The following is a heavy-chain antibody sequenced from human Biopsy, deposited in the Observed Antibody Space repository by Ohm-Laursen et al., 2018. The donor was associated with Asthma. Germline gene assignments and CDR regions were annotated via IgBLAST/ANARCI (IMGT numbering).Heavy chain of an antibody. CDR1: GYPFTDYY. Sequence: SVKVSCKASGYPFTDYYVHWVRQAPGQGLEWIGGLSPMIGRANYAQKFQGRVTISADRSTSTAYMELSSLTIEDTAVYYCARAVTILQEWSGGMDVWGQGTTVTVSS. V-gene: IGHV1-69*10. D-gene: IGHD3-3*01. CDR3: ARAVTILQEWSGGMDV. CDR2: LSPMIGRA. J-gene: IGHJ6*02.